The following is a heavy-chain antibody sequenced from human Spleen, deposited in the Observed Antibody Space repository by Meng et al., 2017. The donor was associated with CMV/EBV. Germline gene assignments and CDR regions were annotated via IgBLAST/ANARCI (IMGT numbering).Heavy chain of an antibody. CDR2: INPNNGGA. CDR1: GYTFTSYG. J-gene: IGHJ6*02. D-gene: IGHD1-14*01. V-gene: IGHV1-2*02. Sequence: ASVKVSCKASGYTFTSYGISWVRQAPGQGLEWMGWINPNNGGATYAQKFQGRVTMTRDTSINTIFMELNRLRSDDTAVYYCARSRRRGGMDVWGQGTTVTVSS. CDR3: ARSRRRGGMDV.